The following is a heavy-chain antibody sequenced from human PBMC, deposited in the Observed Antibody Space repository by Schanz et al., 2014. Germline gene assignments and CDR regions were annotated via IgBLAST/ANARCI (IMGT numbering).Heavy chain of an antibody. V-gene: IGHV4-59*01. CDR2: VYYTGST. D-gene: IGHD3-10*02. CDR3: ARDKVTTLGYYGMDV. J-gene: IGHJ6*02. Sequence: QVQLQESGPGLVKPSETLSLTCTVSGGSISSYYWNWIRQPPGKGLEWIGYVYYTGSTTYNPSLKSRVTISVVPSKRQFSLKLSSVIAADTAVYYCARDKVTTLGYYGMDVWGQGTTVTVSS. CDR1: GGSISSYY.